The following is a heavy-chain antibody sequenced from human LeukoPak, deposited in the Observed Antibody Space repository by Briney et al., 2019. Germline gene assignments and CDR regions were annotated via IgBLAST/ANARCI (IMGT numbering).Heavy chain of an antibody. CDR2: INPNSGGST. CDR3: ASFSNLMVYAISPAEPVGYFQH. D-gene: IGHD2-8*01. Sequence: ASVKVSCKASGYTFTGYYMHWVRQAPGQGLEWMGWINPNSGGSTSYAQKFQGRVTMTRDMSTSTVYMELSSLRSEDTAVYYCASFSNLMVYAISPAEPVGYFQHWGQGTLVTVSS. J-gene: IGHJ1*01. CDR1: GYTFTGYY. V-gene: IGHV1-46*01.